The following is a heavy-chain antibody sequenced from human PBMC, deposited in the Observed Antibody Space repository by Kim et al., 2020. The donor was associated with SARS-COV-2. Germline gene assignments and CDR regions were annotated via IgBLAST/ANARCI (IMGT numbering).Heavy chain of an antibody. D-gene: IGHD6-19*01. Sequence: GGSLRLSCAASGFTFSNYWMQWVRQAPGKGLMWVSRIKSDGSIATYVDSVKGRFTISRDNAKNTLYLQMNSLRAEDTAVYYCVRDSPQWAGANWGQGTLVTVSS. J-gene: IGHJ4*02. CDR2: IKSDGSIA. V-gene: IGHV3-74*01. CDR3: VRDSPQWAGAN. CDR1: GFTFSNYW.